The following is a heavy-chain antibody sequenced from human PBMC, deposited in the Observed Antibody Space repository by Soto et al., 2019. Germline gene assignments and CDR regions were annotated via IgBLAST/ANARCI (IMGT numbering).Heavy chain of an antibody. CDR2: VYYSGTT. CDR3: AILPVSVAGTADIDY. CDR1: GGSTSSSSYY. D-gene: IGHD6-19*01. J-gene: IGHJ4*02. V-gene: IGHV4-39*01. Sequence: PSETLSLTCTVSGGSTSSSSYYWGWVRQPPGKGLEWIGSVYYSGTTYHNPSLKSRVTISVDTSKNQFSLTLSSATAADTAVYYCAILPVSVAGTADIDYWGQGTLVPVSS.